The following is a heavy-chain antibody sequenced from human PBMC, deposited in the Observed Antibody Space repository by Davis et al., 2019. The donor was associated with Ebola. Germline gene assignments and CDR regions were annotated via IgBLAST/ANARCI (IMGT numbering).Heavy chain of an antibody. V-gene: IGHV4-59*01. Sequence: PSETLSLTCTVSGGSISSYYWSWIRQPPGKGLEWIGYIYYSGSTNYNPSLKSRVTISVDTSKNQFSLKLSSVTAADTAVYYCARDLRYNWNDIWFDPWGQGTLVTVSS. CDR2: IYYSGST. CDR1: GGSISSYY. CDR3: ARDLRYNWNDIWFDP. D-gene: IGHD1-1*01. J-gene: IGHJ5*02.